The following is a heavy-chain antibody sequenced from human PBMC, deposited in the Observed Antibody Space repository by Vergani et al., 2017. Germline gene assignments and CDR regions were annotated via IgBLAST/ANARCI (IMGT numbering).Heavy chain of an antibody. J-gene: IGHJ6*03. CDR1: GFTFSSYA. D-gene: IGHD2-2*01. CDR3: ARGGYCSSTSCRRLYYYYYMDV. V-gene: IGHV3-30-3*01. CDR2: ISYDGSNK. Sequence: QVQLVESGGGVVQPGRSLRLSCAASGFTFSSYAMHWVRQAPGKGLEWVAVISYDGSNKYYADSVKGRFTISRDNSKNTLYLQMNSMRAEDTAVYYCARGGYCSSTSCRRLYYYYYMDVWGKGTTVTVSS.